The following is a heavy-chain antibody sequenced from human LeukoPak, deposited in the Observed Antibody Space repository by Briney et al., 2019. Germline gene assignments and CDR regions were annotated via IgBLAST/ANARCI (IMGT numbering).Heavy chain of an antibody. Sequence: GGSPRLSCSASGFTFTNYGMSWVRQAPGKGLEWVSGLSGSGDGQFYADSVEGRFTISRDIFNNIWYLQMNSLRAEDTAVYYCAKGCQCPSGLSSWFDPRGQGTLVAVSS. CDR2: LSGSGDGQ. V-gene: IGHV3-23*01. CDR1: GFTFTNYG. CDR3: AKGCQCPSGLSSWFDP. J-gene: IGHJ5*02. D-gene: IGHD1-14*01.